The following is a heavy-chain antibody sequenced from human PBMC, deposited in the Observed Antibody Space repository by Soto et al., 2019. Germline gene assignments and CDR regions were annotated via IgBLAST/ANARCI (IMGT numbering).Heavy chain of an antibody. D-gene: IGHD3-16*02. J-gene: IGHJ4*02. CDR1: GFTFSSYA. CDR2: ISYDGSDK. Sequence: QVQLVESGGGVVQPGRSPRLSCAASGFTFSSYAMHWVRQAPGKGLEWVAVISYDGSDKYYADSVKGRFTISRDNSKNTRNLQMNSLRADDTAVYYCAKALGELSPESYDYWGQGTLITVSS. V-gene: IGHV3-30*18. CDR3: AKALGELSPESYDY.